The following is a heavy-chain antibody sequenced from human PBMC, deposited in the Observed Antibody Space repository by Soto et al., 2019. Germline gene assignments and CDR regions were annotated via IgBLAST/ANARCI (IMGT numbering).Heavy chain of an antibody. D-gene: IGHD3-16*01. J-gene: IGHJ6*02. CDR1: GGSVSSGSYY. V-gene: IGHV4-61*01. CDR2: IYYSVST. Sequence: QVQLQESGPGLVKPSETLSLTCTVSGGSVSSGSYYWSWIRQPPGKGLEWIGYIYYSVSTNYNSSLKSRVTISVDTSKNQFSLKLSSVTAADTAVYYCARVGSYYGMDVWGQGTTVTVSS. CDR3: ARVGSYYGMDV.